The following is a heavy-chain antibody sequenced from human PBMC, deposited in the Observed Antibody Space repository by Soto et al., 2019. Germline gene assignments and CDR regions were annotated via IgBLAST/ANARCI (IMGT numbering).Heavy chain of an antibody. V-gene: IGHV1-69*12. Sequence: QVQLVQSGAEVKQPGSSVKVSCKASGGTFSSYAISWVRQAPGQGLEWMGGIIPIFGTANYAQKFQGRVTITADESTSTAYLGLSSLRAEDTAVYSWARDLVAVAGTSCWFAPWGQGTLVTVSS. D-gene: IGHD6-19*01. CDR2: IIPIFGTA. CDR1: GGTFSSYA. CDR3: ARDLVAVAGTSCWFAP. J-gene: IGHJ5*02.